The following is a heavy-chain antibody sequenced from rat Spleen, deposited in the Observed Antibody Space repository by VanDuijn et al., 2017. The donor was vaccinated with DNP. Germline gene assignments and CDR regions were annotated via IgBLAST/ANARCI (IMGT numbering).Heavy chain of an antibody. CDR2: ITSGRGIT. CDR1: GFTFSYYW. CDR3: ATGVYGGYEDWFAY. V-gene: IGHV5-31*01. J-gene: IGHJ3*01. D-gene: IGHD1-11*01. Sequence: EVQLVESGGDLVQPGRSLKLSCVASGFTFSYYWMAWVRQVPGKGLEWISSITSGRGITSYPDSVKGRFTISRDDAENTLYLQMDSLRSEDTATYYCATGVYGGYEDWFAYWGQGTQVTVSS.